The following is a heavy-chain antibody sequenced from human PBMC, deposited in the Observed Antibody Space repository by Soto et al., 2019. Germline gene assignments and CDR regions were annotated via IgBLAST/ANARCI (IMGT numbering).Heavy chain of an antibody. CDR2: IYYSEST. Sequence: PSETLSLTCTVSGDSISIYYWSWIRQPPGKGLEWIGYIYYSESTNYSPSLKSRVTISVDTSKNQFSLKLSSVTTADTAVYYCARGNPWDYWGQGTLVTVSS. V-gene: IGHV4-59*01. D-gene: IGHD1-1*01. J-gene: IGHJ4*02. CDR3: ARGNPWDY. CDR1: GDSISIYY.